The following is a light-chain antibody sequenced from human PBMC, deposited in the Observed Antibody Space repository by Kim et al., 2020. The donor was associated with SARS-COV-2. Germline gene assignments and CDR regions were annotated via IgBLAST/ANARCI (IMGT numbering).Light chain of an antibody. CDR1: QDISNY. CDR3: QQYDNLPIT. J-gene: IGKJ5*01. CDR2: DAY. V-gene: IGKV1-33*01. Sequence: ASVGDRVTITCQASQDISNYLNWYQQRPGKAPKLLIYDAYNLKTGVPSRFSGSGSGTHFTFTISNLQPEDIAAYYCQQYDNLPITFGQGTRLEIK.